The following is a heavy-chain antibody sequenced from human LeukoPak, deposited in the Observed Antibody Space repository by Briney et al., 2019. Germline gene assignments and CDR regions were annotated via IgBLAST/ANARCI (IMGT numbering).Heavy chain of an antibody. CDR3: ARDEAPYSNAGNAFDI. J-gene: IGHJ3*02. D-gene: IGHD6-13*01. Sequence: GASVKVSCKASGYTFTSYGISWVRQAPGQGLEWMGWISAYNGNTNYAQKLQGRVTMTTDTSTSTAYMELRSLRSDDTAVYYCARDEAPYSNAGNAFDIWGQGTMVTVSS. V-gene: IGHV1-18*01. CDR2: ISAYNGNT. CDR1: GYTFTSYG.